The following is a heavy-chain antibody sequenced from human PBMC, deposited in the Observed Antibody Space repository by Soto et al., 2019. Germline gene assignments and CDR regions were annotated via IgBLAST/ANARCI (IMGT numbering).Heavy chain of an antibody. D-gene: IGHD6-13*01. J-gene: IGHJ4*02. CDR1: GFTFSSYG. CDR3: ARGSEQQLVPLAGSDY. V-gene: IGHV3-33*01. Sequence: GGSLRLSCAASGFTFSSYGMHWVRQAPGKGLEWVAVIWYDGSNKYYADSVKGRFTISRDNSKNTLYLQMNSLRAEDTAVYYCARGSEQQLVPLAGSDYWGQGTLVTVSS. CDR2: IWYDGSNK.